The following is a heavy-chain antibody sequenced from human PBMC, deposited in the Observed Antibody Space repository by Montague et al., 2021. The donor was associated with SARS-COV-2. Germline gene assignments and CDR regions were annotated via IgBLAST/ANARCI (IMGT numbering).Heavy chain of an antibody. J-gene: IGHJ4*02. CDR1: GFSLSTSGMR. V-gene: IGHV2-70*04. Sequence: PPLVKPTQTLTLTCTSSGFSLSTSGMRASWIRQPPGKALEWLARIDWDDDKFYSTSLKTRLTISKDTSKNQVVLTMTNMDPVDTATYYCARSYYDILTAYYTPFDYWGQGTLVTVSS. CDR3: ARSYYDILTAYYTPFDY. D-gene: IGHD3-9*01. CDR2: IDWDDDK.